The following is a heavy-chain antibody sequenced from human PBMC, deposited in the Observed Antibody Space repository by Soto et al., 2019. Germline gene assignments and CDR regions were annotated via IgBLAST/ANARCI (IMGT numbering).Heavy chain of an antibody. CDR2: INPNSGGT. V-gene: IGHV1-2*04. J-gene: IGHJ1*01. CDR3: ARGMWGAVVVVAAPEYFQH. D-gene: IGHD2-15*01. CDR1: GYTFTGYY. Sequence: ASVKVSCKASGYTFTGYYMHWVRQAPGQGLEWMGWINPNSGGTNYAQKFQGWVTMTRDTSISTAYMELSRLRSDDTAVYYCARGMWGAVVVVAAPEYFQHWGQGTLVTVSS.